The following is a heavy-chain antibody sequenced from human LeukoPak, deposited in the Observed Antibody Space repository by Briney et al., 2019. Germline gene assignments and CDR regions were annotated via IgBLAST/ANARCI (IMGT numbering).Heavy chain of an antibody. CDR1: GFTFSSYS. CDR3: AELGITMIGGV. Sequence: GGSLRLSCAASGFTFSSYSMNWVRQAPGKGLEWVAVISYDGSNKYHADSVKGRFTISRDNSKNTLYLQMNSLRAEDTAVYYCAELGITMIGGVWGKGTTVTISS. CDR2: ISYDGSNK. V-gene: IGHV3-30*18. D-gene: IGHD3-10*02. J-gene: IGHJ6*04.